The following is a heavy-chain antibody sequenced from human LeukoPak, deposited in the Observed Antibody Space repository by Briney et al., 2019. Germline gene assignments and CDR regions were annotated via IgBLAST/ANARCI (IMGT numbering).Heavy chain of an antibody. CDR3: VSGGDWGFGWYFDV. D-gene: IGHD7-27*01. CDR1: GDSVSSNSGS. CDR2: IYYRSRWHY. Sequence: SQTLSLTCAISGDSVSSNSGSWSWIRQSPSRGPEWLGRIYYRSRWHYEYAVSVQNRISISPDTTKNQFSLQLNSMSPDDSAVYYCVSGGDWGFGWYFDVWGRGALVTDSS. V-gene: IGHV6-1*01. J-gene: IGHJ2*01.